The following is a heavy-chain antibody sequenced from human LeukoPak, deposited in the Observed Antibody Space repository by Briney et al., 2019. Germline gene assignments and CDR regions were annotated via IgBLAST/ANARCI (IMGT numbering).Heavy chain of an antibody. CDR1: GFTFSSYW. CDR2: INGDGRDK. J-gene: IGHJ4*02. V-gene: IGHV3-7*01. CDR3: ARGVDSAIDW. D-gene: IGHD3-9*01. Sequence: GGSLRLSCAASGFTFSSYWMNWVRQAPGKGLEWVANINGDGRDKYYVGSVRGRFTISRDNADNALYLQMNSLRGDGTALYYCARGVDSAIDWWGQGTLVTVSS.